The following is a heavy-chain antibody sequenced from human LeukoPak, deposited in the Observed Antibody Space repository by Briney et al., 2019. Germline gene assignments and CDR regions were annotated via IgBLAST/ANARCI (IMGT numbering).Heavy chain of an antibody. CDR1: GYTFTGYY. D-gene: IGHD1-26*01. J-gene: IGHJ6*02. V-gene: IGHV1-2*02. CDR2: INPNSGGT. CDR3: AREDGSYPYYYYGMDV. Sequence: ASVKVSCTASGYTFTGYYMHWVRQAPGQGLEWMGWINPNSGGTNYAQKFQGRVTMTRDTSISTAYMELSTLRSDDTAVYYCAREDGSYPYYYYGMDVWGQGTTVTVSS.